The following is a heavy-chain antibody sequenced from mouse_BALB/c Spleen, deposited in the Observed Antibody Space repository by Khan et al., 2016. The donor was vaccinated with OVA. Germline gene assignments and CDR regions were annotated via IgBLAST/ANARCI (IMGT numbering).Heavy chain of an antibody. CDR2: ISSSGST. V-gene: IGHV3-2*02. CDR3: ARDGSRYNYAMDY. Sequence: VQLKESGPGLVKPSQSLSLTCTVTGYSITSGYVWNWIRQFPGNKLEWMGYISSSGSTNYNPALKSRISITRDTSKNQFFLQLNSVTTEDTATYYCARDGSRYNYAMDYWGQGTSVTVSS. CDR1: GYSITSGYV. D-gene: IGHD2-3*01. J-gene: IGHJ4*01.